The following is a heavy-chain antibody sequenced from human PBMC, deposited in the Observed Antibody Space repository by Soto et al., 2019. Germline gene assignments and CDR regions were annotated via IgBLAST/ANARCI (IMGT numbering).Heavy chain of an antibody. CDR3: AIRTVGWYFEL. V-gene: IGHV3-23*01. J-gene: IGHJ2*01. D-gene: IGHD4-17*01. CDR1: GFTFSSYA. Sequence: EVQLLESGGGLVQPGGSLRLSCAASGFTFSSYAMSWVRQAPGKGLEWVSAISGSGDSTYYADSVKGRFTISRDNSKNPQYLQMNSLRAEDTAVYYCAIRTVGWYFELWGRGTLVTVSS. CDR2: ISGSGDST.